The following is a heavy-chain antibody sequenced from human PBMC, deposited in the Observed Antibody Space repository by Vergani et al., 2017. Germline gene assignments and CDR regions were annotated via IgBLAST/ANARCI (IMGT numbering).Heavy chain of an antibody. CDR2: IYYSGST. Sequence: QLQLQESGPGLVKPSETLSLTCTVSGGSISSSSYYWGWIRQPPGKGLEWIGSIYYSGSTYYNPSLKSRVTISVETAKNQFSLKLSSVTAADTAVYYCARADYYDSSGYYSRALFGFDYWGQGTLVTVSS. CDR3: ARADYYDSSGYYSRALFGFDY. J-gene: IGHJ4*02. V-gene: IGHV4-39*07. CDR1: GGSISSSSYY. D-gene: IGHD3-22*01.